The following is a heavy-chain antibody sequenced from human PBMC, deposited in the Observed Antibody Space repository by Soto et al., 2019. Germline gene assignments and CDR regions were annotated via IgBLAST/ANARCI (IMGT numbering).Heavy chain of an antibody. Sequence: SLRLSCAASGFTFSSYAMHWVRQAPGKGLEWVAVISYDGSNKYYADSVKGRFTISRDNSKNTLYLQMNSLRAEDTAVYYCARAPNYDFWSGYPPTPSFDYWGQGTLVTVPQ. J-gene: IGHJ4*02. CDR2: ISYDGSNK. V-gene: IGHV3-30-3*01. D-gene: IGHD3-3*01. CDR1: GFTFSSYA. CDR3: ARAPNYDFWSGYPPTPSFDY.